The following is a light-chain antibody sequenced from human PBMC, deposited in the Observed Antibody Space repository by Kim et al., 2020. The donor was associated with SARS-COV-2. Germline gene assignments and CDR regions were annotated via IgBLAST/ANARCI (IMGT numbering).Light chain of an antibody. J-gene: IGLJ2*01. CDR2: GRN. CDR3: QSRDSGGNVV. CDR1: SLRSYY. Sequence: SSELTQDPAVSVALGQTVRITCQGDSLRSYYATWYQQKPRQAPLLVIFGRNNLPSGIPDRFSGSTSGNTASLTISGAQAEDDADFYCQSRDSGGNVVFGGGTKLTVL. V-gene: IGLV3-19*01.